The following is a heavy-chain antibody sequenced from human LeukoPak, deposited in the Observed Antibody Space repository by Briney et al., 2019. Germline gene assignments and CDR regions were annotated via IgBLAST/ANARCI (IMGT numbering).Heavy chain of an antibody. V-gene: IGHV4-39*07. Sequence: IPSETLSLTCTVSGGSISSSSYYWGWIRQPPGKGLEWIGSIYYSGSTYFNPSLKSRVTISVDTSKNQFSLKLSSVTAADTAVYYCARPRLGATPFDAFDIWGQGTMVTVSS. J-gene: IGHJ3*02. D-gene: IGHD1-26*01. CDR2: IYYSGST. CDR3: ARPRLGATPFDAFDI. CDR1: GGSISSSSYY.